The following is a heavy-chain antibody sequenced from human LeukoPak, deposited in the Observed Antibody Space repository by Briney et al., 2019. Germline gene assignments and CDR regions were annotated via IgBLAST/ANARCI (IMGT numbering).Heavy chain of an antibody. J-gene: IGHJ4*02. CDR2: ITSSSNSI. V-gene: IGHV3-48*01. CDR3: ARASSGYGFYSNY. D-gene: IGHD3-22*01. Sequence: PGGSLRLSCAASGFNFSTYTMNWVRQAPGKGLEWLSYITSSSNSIYYADSVKGRFTISRDNAKNSLYLQMDSLRAKDTAVYYCARASSGYGFYSNYWGQGTLVTVSS. CDR1: GFNFSTYT.